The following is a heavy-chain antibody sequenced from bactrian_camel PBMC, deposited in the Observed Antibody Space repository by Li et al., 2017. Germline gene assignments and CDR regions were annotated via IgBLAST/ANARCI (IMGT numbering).Heavy chain of an antibody. Sequence: HVQLVESGGGSVETGGSLRLSCASSGYSYRSNCLAWFRQRPEKAREGVAILWTGDGATFYSQSVKGRFTITHDNTKNTHFLEMSNLQPEDSAVYYCAADCDPGNPGGASSVHYWGQGTQVTVS. V-gene: IGHV3S1*01. CDR3: AADCDPGNPGGASSVHY. CDR2: LWTGDGAT. CDR1: GYSYRSNC. J-gene: IGHJ4*01. D-gene: IGHD2*01.